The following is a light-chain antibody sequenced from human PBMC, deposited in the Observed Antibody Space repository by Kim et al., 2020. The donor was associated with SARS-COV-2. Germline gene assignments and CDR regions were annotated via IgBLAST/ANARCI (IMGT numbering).Light chain of an antibody. V-gene: IGKV3-11*01. Sequence: VSPRERPTRTCKASEGVGKDWDGYQPNPGQAPSLLVDYASNRATDVPASFSGSGSETDFTLTSSRLEPEDFAVDYCLPRHKLPLPFGPRTKVDIK. CDR3: LPRHKLPLP. CDR2: YAS. CDR1: EGVGKD. J-gene: IGKJ3*01.